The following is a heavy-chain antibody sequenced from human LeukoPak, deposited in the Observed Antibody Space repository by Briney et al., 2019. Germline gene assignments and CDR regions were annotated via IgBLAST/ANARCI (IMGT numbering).Heavy chain of an antibody. CDR2: SGNT. J-gene: IGHJ6*02. D-gene: IGHD3-10*01. V-gene: IGHV1-8*03. Sequence: SGNTGYAQKFQGRVTITRNPSISTAYMELSSLRSDDTAVYYCARSYGSGSQKSYYGMDVWGQGTTVTVSS. CDR3: ARSYGSGSQKSYYGMDV.